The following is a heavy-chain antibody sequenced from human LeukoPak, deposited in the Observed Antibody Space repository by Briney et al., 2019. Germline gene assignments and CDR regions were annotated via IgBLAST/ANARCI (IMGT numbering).Heavy chain of an antibody. CDR3: ASQTKYYSASAESYWGAFDL. CDR1: GLTFYDQA. CDR2: SGNDGST. Sequence: GGSLRLSCAASGLTFYDQAMHWVRQGPGTGLEWVALSGNDGSTYYADSVRGRFTISRDSKNSLYLEMDSLRTEDTALYYCASQTKYYSASAESYWGAFDLWGQGTMVTVSS. V-gene: IGHV3-43*02. J-gene: IGHJ3*01. D-gene: IGHD3-10*01.